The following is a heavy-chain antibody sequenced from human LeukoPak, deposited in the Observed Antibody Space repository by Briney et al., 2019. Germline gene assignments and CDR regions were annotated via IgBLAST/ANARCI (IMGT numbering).Heavy chain of an antibody. Sequence: GGSLRLSCVGSGITFRSFAVTWVRQAPGKGLDWVSSITANSDRTYYADSVKGRFTISRDNSKNTLSLQMSSLRAEDTALYYCATFGVIVRNNYFDYWGQGALVTVSS. CDR1: GITFRSFA. CDR3: ATFGVIVRNNYFDY. D-gene: IGHD3-3*01. CDR2: ITANSDRT. V-gene: IGHV3-23*01. J-gene: IGHJ4*02.